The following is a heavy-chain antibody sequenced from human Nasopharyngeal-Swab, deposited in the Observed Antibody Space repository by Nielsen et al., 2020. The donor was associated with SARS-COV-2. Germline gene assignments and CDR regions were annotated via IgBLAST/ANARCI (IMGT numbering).Heavy chain of an antibody. J-gene: IGHJ5*02. CDR3: ARTDYGSTFDP. D-gene: IGHD4-23*01. V-gene: IGHV3-7*01. CDR1: GFTFSSYS. Sequence: GGSLRLSCAASGFTFSSYSMNWVRQAPGKGLEWVANIKEDGSDKYHVDSVKGRFTISRDNAKNSLYLQMNSLRAEDTAVYYCARTDYGSTFDPWGQGTLVTVSS. CDR2: IKEDGSDK.